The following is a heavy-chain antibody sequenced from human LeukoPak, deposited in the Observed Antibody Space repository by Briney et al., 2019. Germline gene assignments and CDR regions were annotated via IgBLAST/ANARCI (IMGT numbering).Heavy chain of an antibody. CDR1: GFTFSSYS. Sequence: GGSLRLSCAASGFTFSSYSMNWVRQAPGKGLEWVSAISGSGGSTYYADSVKGRFTISRDNSKNTLYLQMNSLRAEDTAVYYCAKIGRITMVRGVREIDYWGQGTLVTVSS. V-gene: IGHV3-23*01. CDR2: ISGSGGST. J-gene: IGHJ4*02. CDR3: AKIGRITMVRGVREIDY. D-gene: IGHD3-10*01.